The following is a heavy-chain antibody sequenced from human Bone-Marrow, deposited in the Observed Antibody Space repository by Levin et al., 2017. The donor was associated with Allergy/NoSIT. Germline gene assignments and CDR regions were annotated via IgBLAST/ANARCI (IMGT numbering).Heavy chain of an antibody. CDR3: ARNNWGIDY. V-gene: IGHV3-74*01. Sequence: GESLKISCAASGFTFSSHWMHWVRQVPGKELVWVSRISSDGSIRGYADSVKGRFTISRDNAENTLSLEMNSLRAEDTAVYYCARNNWGIDYWGQGALVTVSS. CDR2: ISSDGSIR. CDR1: GFTFSSHW. D-gene: IGHD7-27*01. J-gene: IGHJ4*02.